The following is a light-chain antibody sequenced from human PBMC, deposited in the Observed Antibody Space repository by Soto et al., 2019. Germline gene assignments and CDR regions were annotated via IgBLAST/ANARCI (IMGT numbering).Light chain of an antibody. CDR1: SSAVGGYNY. J-gene: IGLJ3*02. CDR3: SSYAASNNFYFV. CDR2: EVT. V-gene: IGLV2-8*01. Sequence: QSALTQPPSASGSPGQSVTISCTGTSSAVGGYNYVSWYQQYPGRAPKLMIYEVTKRPSGVPDRFSGSKSGNTASLTVSGLQAEDEGDYYCSSYAASNNFYFVFGGGTKVTVL.